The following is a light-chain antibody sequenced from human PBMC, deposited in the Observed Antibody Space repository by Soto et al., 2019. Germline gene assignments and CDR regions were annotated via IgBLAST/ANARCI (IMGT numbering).Light chain of an antibody. CDR2: GAS. V-gene: IGKV3-15*01. J-gene: IGKJ5*01. Sequence: EIVMTQSPATLSVSPGERATLSCRASRTVSINLAWYQQKPGQAPRPLIYGASTRATGVPARFTGSGSGTEFTLTISRLQPEDFALYYCQQYNNWPPITFGQGTRLEIK. CDR3: QQYNNWPPIT. CDR1: RTVSIN.